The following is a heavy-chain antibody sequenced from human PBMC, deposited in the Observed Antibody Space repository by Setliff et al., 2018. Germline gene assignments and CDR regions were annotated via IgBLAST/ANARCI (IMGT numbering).Heavy chain of an antibody. J-gene: IGHJ3*02. CDR1: GYTFTSHY. CDR3: ARDVFPYHYEGAFDI. Sequence: ASVKVSCKASGYTFTSHYMHWVRQAPGLGLEWMGTINPSSGRASYAQKFQGRVTMTRDTSTSTVYMNMSSLRSEDTAVYYCARDVFPYHYEGAFDIWGQGTMVTVSS. V-gene: IGHV1-46*01. D-gene: IGHD3-22*01. CDR2: INPSSGRA.